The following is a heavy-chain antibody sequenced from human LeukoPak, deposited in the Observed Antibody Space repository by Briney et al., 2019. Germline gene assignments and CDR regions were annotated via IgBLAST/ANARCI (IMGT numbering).Heavy chain of an antibody. J-gene: IGHJ4*02. CDR2: IYYSGST. V-gene: IGHV4-59*01. CDR1: GGSISSYY. CDR3: AAFTHGRLDYFDY. Sequence: PSETLSLTCTVSGGSISSYYWSWIRQPPGKGLEWIGYIYYSGSTNYNPSLKSRVTISVDTSKNQFSLKLSSVTAADTAVYYCAAFTHGRLDYFDYWGQGTLVTVSS.